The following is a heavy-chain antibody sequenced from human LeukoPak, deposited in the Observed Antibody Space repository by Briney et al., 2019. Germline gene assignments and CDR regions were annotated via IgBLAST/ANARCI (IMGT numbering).Heavy chain of an antibody. CDR1: GYTFTDHS. CDR3: ARDRNTNWWGGSDY. D-gene: IGHD2-8*02. CDR2: INPNGGAT. J-gene: IGHJ4*02. Sequence: ASVTVSCKPSGYTFTDHSIHWVRQGQAPGQGLGWVGWINPNGGATNYAPKFQGRVTLTRDTSISTAYMEMSSLTSGDTAVYYCARDRNTNWWGGSDYWGQGALVTVSS. V-gene: IGHV1-2*02.